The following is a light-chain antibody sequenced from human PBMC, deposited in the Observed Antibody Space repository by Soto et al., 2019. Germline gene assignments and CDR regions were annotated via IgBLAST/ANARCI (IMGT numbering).Light chain of an antibody. CDR1: QDINNY. Sequence: DIQMTQSPSSLSASVGDRVTITCQASQDINNYVNWYQQKPGKAPKLLIFDASTLKTGVPSRFSGSGSGTDFSFTISSLQPEDIATYYCQQYENLPTFGQGTRLEIK. J-gene: IGKJ5*01. V-gene: IGKV1-33*01. CDR2: DAS. CDR3: QQYENLPT.